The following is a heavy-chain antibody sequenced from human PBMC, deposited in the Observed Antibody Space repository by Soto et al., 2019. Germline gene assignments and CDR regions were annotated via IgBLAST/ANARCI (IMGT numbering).Heavy chain of an antibody. CDR1: GYTFTSYG. CDR3: ARAAGPYGDYVRHVPNNWFDP. V-gene: IGHV1-18*01. J-gene: IGHJ5*02. CDR2: ISAYNGNT. D-gene: IGHD4-17*01. Sequence: QVQLVQSGAEVKKPGASVKVSCKASGYTFTSYGISWVRQAPGQGLEWMGWISAYNGNTNYAQKLQGRVTMTTDTSTSTAYMELRSLRSDDTAVYYCARAAGPYGDYVRHVPNNWFDPWGQGTLVTVSS.